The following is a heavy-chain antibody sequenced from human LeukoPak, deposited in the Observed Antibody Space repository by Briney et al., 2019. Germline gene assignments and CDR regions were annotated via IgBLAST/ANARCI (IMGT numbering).Heavy chain of an antibody. CDR3: ARAPNYCDSSGYSPFDY. Sequence: SETLSLTCTVSGGSISSSSYYWGWIRQPPGKGLEWIGSIYYSGSTYYNPSLKSRVTISVDTSKNQFSLKLSSVTAADTAVYYCARAPNYCDSSGYSPFDYWGQGTLVTVSS. J-gene: IGHJ4*02. V-gene: IGHV4-39*01. CDR1: GGSISSSSYY. CDR2: IYYSGST. D-gene: IGHD3-22*01.